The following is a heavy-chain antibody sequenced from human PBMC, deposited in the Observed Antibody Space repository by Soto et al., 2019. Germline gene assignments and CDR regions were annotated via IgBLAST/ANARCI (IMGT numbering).Heavy chain of an antibody. D-gene: IGHD2-15*01. J-gene: IGHJ6*02. CDR3: ARVFSGGSFSTPNYYYGMDV. Sequence: SSETLSLTCAVYGGSFSGYYWSWIRQPPGKGLEWIGEINHSGSTNYNPSLKSRVTISVDTSKNQFSLKLSSVTAADTAVYYCARVFSGGSFSTPNYYYGMDVWGQGITVTVSS. V-gene: IGHV4-34*01. CDR2: INHSGST. CDR1: GGSFSGYY.